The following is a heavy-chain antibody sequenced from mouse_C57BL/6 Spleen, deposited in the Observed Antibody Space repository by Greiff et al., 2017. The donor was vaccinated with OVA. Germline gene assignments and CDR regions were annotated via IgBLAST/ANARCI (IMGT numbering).Heavy chain of an antibody. J-gene: IGHJ4*01. CDR1: GYTFTSYW. Sequence: VQLQQPGAELVKPGASVKMSCKASGYTFTSYWITWVKQRPGQGLEWIGDIYPGSGSTNYNEKFKSKATLTVDTSSSTAYMQLSSLTSEDSAVYYCARCGLEDYDGYAMDYWGQGTSVTVSS. CDR2: IYPGSGST. D-gene: IGHD2-4*01. V-gene: IGHV1-55*01. CDR3: ARCGLEDYDGYAMDY.